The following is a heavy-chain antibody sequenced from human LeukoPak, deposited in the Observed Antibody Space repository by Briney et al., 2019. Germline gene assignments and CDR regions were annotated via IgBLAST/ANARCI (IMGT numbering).Heavy chain of an antibody. V-gene: IGHV4-34*01. CDR3: ATHAVMSHFDY. Sequence: SETLSLTCAVYGGSFSGYYWSWIRQPPGKGLEWIGEINHSGSTNYNPSLKSRVAISVDTSKNQFSLKLSSVTAADTAVYYCATHAVMSHFDYWGQGTLVTVSS. CDR1: GGSFSGYY. CDR2: INHSGST. J-gene: IGHJ4*02.